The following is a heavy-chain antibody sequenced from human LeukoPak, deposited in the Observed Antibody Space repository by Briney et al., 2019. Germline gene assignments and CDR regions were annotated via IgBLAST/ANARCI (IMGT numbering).Heavy chain of an antibody. CDR3: ARARRGSYFEFDY. Sequence: GGSLRLSCAASGFTVSSNYMSWVRQAPGKGLEWVSVIYSGGSTYYADSVKGRFTISRDNSKNTLYRQMNSLRAEDTAVYYCARARRGSYFEFDYWCQGTLVTVSS. V-gene: IGHV3-66*02. CDR1: GFTVSSNY. D-gene: IGHD1-26*01. CDR2: IYSGGST. J-gene: IGHJ4*02.